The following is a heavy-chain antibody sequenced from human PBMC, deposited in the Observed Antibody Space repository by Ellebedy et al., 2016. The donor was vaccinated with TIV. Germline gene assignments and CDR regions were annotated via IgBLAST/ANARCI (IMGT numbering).Heavy chain of an antibody. CDR2: ICKAGSAH. CDR3: ARRGSYGDYAVQVNNWFDT. V-gene: IGHV3-7*01. J-gene: IGHJ5*02. Sequence: PGGSLRLSCAATGFSFRSYSLSWVPKVPGMGLGRAPHICKAGSAHYSLDSLKVRFTITTYNAINSLFLQMNSLTAGDTAVYYCARRGSYGDYAVQVNNWFDTWGQGTLVSVSS. D-gene: IGHD4-17*01. CDR1: GFSFRSYS.